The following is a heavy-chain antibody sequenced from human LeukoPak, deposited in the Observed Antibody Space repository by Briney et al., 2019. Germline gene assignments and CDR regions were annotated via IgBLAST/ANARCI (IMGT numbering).Heavy chain of an antibody. V-gene: IGHV3-21*01. J-gene: IGHJ4*02. CDR2: ISSSSSYI. CDR1: GFTFSSYS. CDR3: AGGVVTSGGVGFDY. D-gene: IGHD4-23*01. Sequence: GGSLRLSCAASGFTFSSYSMNWVRQAPGKGLEWVSSISSSSSYIYYADSVKGRFTISRDNAKNSLYLQMNSLRAEDTAVYYCAGGVVTSGGVGFDYWGQGTLVTVSS.